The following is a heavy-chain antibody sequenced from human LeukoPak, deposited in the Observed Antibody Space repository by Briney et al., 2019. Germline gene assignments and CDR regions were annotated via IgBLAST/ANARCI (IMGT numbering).Heavy chain of an antibody. CDR2: IKQDGSEK. D-gene: IGHD2-8*01. CDR1: GFTFSSYW. CDR3: ARENSVLMVYAYFDY. J-gene: IGHJ4*02. Sequence: GSLRLSCAASGFTFSSYWMCWVRQAPGKGLEGVANIKQDGSEKYYVDSVKGRFTISRDNAKNSLYLQMNSLRAEDTAVYYCARENSVLMVYAYFDYWGQGTLVTVSS. V-gene: IGHV3-7*01.